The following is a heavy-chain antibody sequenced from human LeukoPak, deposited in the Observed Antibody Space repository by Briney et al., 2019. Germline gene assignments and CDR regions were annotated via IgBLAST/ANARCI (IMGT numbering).Heavy chain of an antibody. CDR1: GFTFSSYA. D-gene: IGHD2-2*01. V-gene: IGHV3-74*01. J-gene: IGHJ4*02. Sequence: GALRLSCAASGFTFSSYAMSWVRQAPGKGLEWVSHINSDGSWTSYADSVKGRFTISKDNAKNTVYLQMNNLRAEDTAVYYCVSFYETYWGRGTLVTVSS. CDR3: VSFYETY. CDR2: INSDGSWT.